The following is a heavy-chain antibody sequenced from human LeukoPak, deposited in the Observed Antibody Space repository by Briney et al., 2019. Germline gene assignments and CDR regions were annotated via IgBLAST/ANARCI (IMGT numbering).Heavy chain of an antibody. CDR3: ARDLAVAGTADY. Sequence: GGSLRLSCAASGFTFSSYAMSWVRQAPGKGLEWVSAISGSGGSTYYADSVKGRFTISRDNSKNTLYLQMNSLRAEDTAVYYCARDLAVAGTADYWGQGTLVTVSS. D-gene: IGHD6-19*01. CDR2: ISGSGGST. J-gene: IGHJ4*02. V-gene: IGHV3-23*01. CDR1: GFTFSSYA.